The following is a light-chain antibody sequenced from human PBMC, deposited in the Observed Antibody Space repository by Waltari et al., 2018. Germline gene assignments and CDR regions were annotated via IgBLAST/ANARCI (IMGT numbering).Light chain of an antibody. CDR3: QSYDSSTLWV. CDR2: EDN. J-gene: IGLJ3*02. V-gene: IGLV6-57*02. CDR1: SGSIASNY. Sequence: NFMLTQPHSVSESPGKTVTISCTGSSGSIASNYVQWYQQRPGSAPTTVIYEDNQRPSGVPDRFSGAIDSSSNSASLTISGLKTEDEADDYCQSYDSSTLWVFGGGTKLTVL.